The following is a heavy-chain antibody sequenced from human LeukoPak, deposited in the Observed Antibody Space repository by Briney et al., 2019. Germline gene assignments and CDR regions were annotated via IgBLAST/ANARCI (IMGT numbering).Heavy chain of an antibody. J-gene: IGHJ6*02. D-gene: IGHD4-23*01. Sequence: GGSLRLSCAASGFTFSSYEMNWVRQAPGKGLEWVSYISSSGSTIYYADSVEGRFTISRDNAKNSLYLQMNSLRAEDTAVYYCARDYSDYGGNFYYYYGMDVWGQGTTVTVSS. CDR2: ISSSGSTI. V-gene: IGHV3-48*03. CDR1: GFTFSSYE. CDR3: ARDYSDYGGNFYYYYGMDV.